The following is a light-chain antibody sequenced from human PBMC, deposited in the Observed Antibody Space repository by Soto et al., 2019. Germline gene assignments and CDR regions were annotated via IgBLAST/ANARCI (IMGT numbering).Light chain of an antibody. J-gene: IGKJ4*01. CDR3: QQYDDLPFT. Sequence: DIQMTQSPSSLSASVGDRVTITCQASQAIGNYLTWYQQKPGKAPKLLLYEASNLETGVPSRFSGSGSGTDFTFTINSLQPEDLATYYCQQYDDLPFTFGGGTKVEIK. V-gene: IGKV1-33*01. CDR1: QAIGNY. CDR2: EAS.